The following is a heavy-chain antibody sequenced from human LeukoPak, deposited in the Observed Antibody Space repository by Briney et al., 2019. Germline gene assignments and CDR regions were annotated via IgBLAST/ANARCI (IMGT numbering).Heavy chain of an antibody. V-gene: IGHV3-21*01. CDR1: GFTFSSYS. Sequence: GGSLRLSCAASGFTFSSYSMNWVRQAPGKGLEWVSSISSSSSYIYYADSVKGRFTISRDNAKNSLYLQMSSLRAEDTAVYYCARDSSSSPSAGYWGQGTLVTVSS. CDR2: ISSSSSYI. CDR3: ARDSSSSPSAGY. D-gene: IGHD6-6*01. J-gene: IGHJ4*02.